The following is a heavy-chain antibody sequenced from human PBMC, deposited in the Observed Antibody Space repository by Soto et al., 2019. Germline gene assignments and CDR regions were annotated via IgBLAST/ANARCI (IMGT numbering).Heavy chain of an antibody. CDR2: VYYLGST. CDR1: GGSMSEYF. D-gene: IGHD3-10*01. CDR3: ARDGYDGSGSPYPAY. V-gene: IGHV4-59*01. J-gene: IGHJ4*02. Sequence: SETLSIACTFSGGSMSEYFWSWIRQSPGKGLEWIGYVYYLGSTDYNPSLKSRVTISVDTSKRQFSLKLSSVTVADTAVYYCARDGYDGSGSPYPAYWGPGAQVTVSS.